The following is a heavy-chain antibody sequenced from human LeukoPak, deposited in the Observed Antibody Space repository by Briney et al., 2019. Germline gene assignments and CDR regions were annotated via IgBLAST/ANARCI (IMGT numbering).Heavy chain of an antibody. J-gene: IGHJ6*02. V-gene: IGHV3-11*06. CDR1: GFTFSDYY. CDR3: ARGHYGMDV. CDR2: ISPTSIYT. Sequence: GGSLRLSCAASGFTFSDYYTSWIRQAPGKGPEWVSYISPTSIYTNYADSVKGRFTISRDNAKNSLFLQMNSLRTEDTAVYYCARGHYGMDVWGQGTTVTVSS.